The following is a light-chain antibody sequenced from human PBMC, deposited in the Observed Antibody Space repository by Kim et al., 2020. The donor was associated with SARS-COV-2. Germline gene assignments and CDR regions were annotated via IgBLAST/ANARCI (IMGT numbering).Light chain of an antibody. J-gene: IGKJ2*01. CDR3: MQSLQTPYT. CDR1: QSLLHRNGYNY. V-gene: IGKV2-28*01. Sequence: DIVMTQSTLSLPVTPGEPASISCRSSQSLLHRNGYNYLDWYLQKPGQSPQLLIYLGSNRASGVPDRFSGSGSGTDFTLKISRVEAEDVGVYYCMQSLQTPYTFGQGTKLEI. CDR2: LGS.